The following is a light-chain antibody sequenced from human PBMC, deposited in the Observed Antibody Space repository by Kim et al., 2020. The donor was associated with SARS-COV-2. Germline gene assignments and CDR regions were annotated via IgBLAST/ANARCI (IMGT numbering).Light chain of an antibody. CDR2: GVS. CDR1: QPIRND. CDR3: QQYNDWPIT. J-gene: IGKJ5*01. Sequence: VSPVEGVTLACRASQPIRNDLSWYQQRPGQAPRLVIYGVSTRATDIPVRFSGSGSGTDFTLTISSLQSEDFAVYYCQQYNDWPITFGQGTRLEIK. V-gene: IGKV3D-15*01.